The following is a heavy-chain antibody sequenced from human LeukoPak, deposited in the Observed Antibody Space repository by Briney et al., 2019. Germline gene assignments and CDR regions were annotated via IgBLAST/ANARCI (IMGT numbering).Heavy chain of an antibody. V-gene: IGHV5-51*01. J-gene: IGHJ4*02. CDR2: IYPGDSDT. CDR1: GYSFTNYW. D-gene: IGHD3-22*01. Sequence: PGESLKISCKGYGYSFTNYWIGWVRQMPGKGLEWMGIIYPGDSDTRYSPSFQGQVTVAADKSISTAYLQWSSLKASDTAMYYCARLVGDSSGYYDYFDYWGQGTLVTVSS. CDR3: ARLVGDSSGYYDYFDY.